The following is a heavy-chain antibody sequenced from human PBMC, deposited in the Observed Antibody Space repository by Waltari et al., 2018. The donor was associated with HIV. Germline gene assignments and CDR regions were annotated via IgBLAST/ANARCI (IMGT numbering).Heavy chain of an antibody. J-gene: IGHJ4*02. CDR1: GGSITGYY. V-gene: IGHV4-59*01. D-gene: IGHD1-26*01. Sequence: QVQLQESGPGLVKPSETLSLTCSVSGGSITGYYWSWIRQPPGKGLEWIGYIYHSGNTNNNPSLKSRVTISVDTSKNQFSLNLSSGTAADTAVYFCARCPYQYSPYYFDYWGQGALVTVSS. CDR2: IYHSGNT. CDR3: ARCPYQYSPYYFDY.